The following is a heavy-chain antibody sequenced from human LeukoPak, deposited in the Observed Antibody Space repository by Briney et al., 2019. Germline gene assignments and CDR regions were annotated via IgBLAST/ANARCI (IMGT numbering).Heavy chain of an antibody. CDR2: ISSSSSTI. J-gene: IGHJ4*02. CDR3: ARRPRPLSGSGFGPNDY. CDR1: GFTFSSYS. V-gene: IGHV3-48*01. Sequence: PGGTLRLSCAASGFTFSSYSMNWVRQAPGKGLEWVSYISSSSSTIYYADSVKGRFTISRDNAKNSLYLQMNSLRAEDTAVYYCARRPRPLSGSGFGPNDYWGQGTLVTVSS. D-gene: IGHD3-10*01.